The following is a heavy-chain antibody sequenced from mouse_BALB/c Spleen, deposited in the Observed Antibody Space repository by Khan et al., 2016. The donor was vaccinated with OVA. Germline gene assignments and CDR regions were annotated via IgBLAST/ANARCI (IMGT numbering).Heavy chain of an antibody. CDR1: GYTFTTAG. Sequence: LVESGPELKKPGETVRISCKASGYTFTTAGIQWVQKMPGKGLKWIGWINTNSGVPNYAEDFKGRFAFSSEISSNTAYLQMTNLTNEDTATYFCARGGAAYYRSDGGAMEYWGQGTSVTVSA. D-gene: IGHD2-12*01. V-gene: IGHV9-4*02. J-gene: IGHJ4*01. CDR3: ARGGAAYYRSDGGAMEY. CDR2: INTNSGVP.